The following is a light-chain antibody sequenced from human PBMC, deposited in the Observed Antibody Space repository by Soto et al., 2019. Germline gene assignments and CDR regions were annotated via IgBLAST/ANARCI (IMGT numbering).Light chain of an antibody. CDR1: NSDVGAYNY. V-gene: IGLV2-11*01. J-gene: IGLJ1*01. CDR2: DVS. Sequence: QSALTQPRSVSGSPGQSVTTSCTGTNSDVGAYNYVSWYQQHPGKAPKLMLYDVSRRPSGVPDRFSGSKSGNTASLTISGLQAEDEADYYCCSYGSSSTYVFGSGTKLTVL. CDR3: CSYGSSSTYV.